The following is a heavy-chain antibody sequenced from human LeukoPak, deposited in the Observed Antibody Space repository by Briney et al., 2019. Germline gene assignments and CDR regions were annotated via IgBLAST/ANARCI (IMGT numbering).Heavy chain of an antibody. D-gene: IGHD4-23*01. CDR2: ISGSGGST. CDR1: GFTFSSYA. CDR3: ARSTVVTGRYYYYYMDV. V-gene: IGHV3-23*01. Sequence: PGGSLRLSCAASGFTFSSYAMSWVRQAPGRGLDWVSAISGSGGSTYYADSVKGRFTISRDNSKNTLYLQMNSLRAEDTAVYYCARSTVVTGRYYYYYMDVWGKGTTVSVSS. J-gene: IGHJ6*03.